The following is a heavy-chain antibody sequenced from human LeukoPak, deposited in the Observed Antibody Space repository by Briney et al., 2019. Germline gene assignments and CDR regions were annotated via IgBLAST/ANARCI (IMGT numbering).Heavy chain of an antibody. CDR1: GYTFTSYG. CDR3: ARDMFGKSLRNYYGSGIPGY. Sequence: GASVKVSCKASGYTFTSYGISWVRQAPGQGLEWVGWISAYNGNTNYAQKLQGRVTMTTDTSTSTAYMELRSLRSDDTAVYYCARDMFGKSLRNYYGSGIPGYWGQGTLVTVSS. V-gene: IGHV1-18*04. J-gene: IGHJ4*02. CDR2: ISAYNGNT. D-gene: IGHD3-10*01.